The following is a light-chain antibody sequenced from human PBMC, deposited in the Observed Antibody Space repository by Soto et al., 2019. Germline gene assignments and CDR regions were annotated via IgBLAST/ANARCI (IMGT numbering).Light chain of an antibody. CDR2: INI. Sequence: QSALTQPPSVSGAPGQRVTISCTGSSSNIGAGYDVHWYQQLPGTAPKLLIFININRPSGVPDRFSGSQSGTSASLAITGLRAEDEADYYCQSYDSSLSGYVFGTGTTVTVL. J-gene: IGLJ1*01. V-gene: IGLV1-40*01. CDR3: QSYDSSLSGYV. CDR1: SSNIGAGYD.